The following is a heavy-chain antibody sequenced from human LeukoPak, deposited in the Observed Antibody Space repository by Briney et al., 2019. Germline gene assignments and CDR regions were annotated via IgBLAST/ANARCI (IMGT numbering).Heavy chain of an antibody. D-gene: IGHD3-3*01. CDR1: GGTFSSYA. Sequence: ASVKVSCKASGGTFSSYAISWVRQAPGQGLEWMGGIIPIFGTANYAQKFQGRVTITTDESTSTAYMELSSLRSEDTAVYYCARLSEDFWSGYAYYYYMDVWGKGTTVTVSS. CDR2: IIPIFGTA. V-gene: IGHV1-69*05. J-gene: IGHJ6*03. CDR3: ARLSEDFWSGYAYYYYMDV.